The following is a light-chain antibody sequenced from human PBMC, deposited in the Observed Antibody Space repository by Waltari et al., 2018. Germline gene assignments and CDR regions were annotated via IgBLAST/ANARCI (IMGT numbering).Light chain of an antibody. V-gene: IGLV3-1*01. CDR3: AAWDNSTFVL. CDR2: QDN. CDR1: ILAGKY. Sequence: SFELTQTPSVSVSPGQTASITCSGDILAGKYVSWYQHKPGQSPVLVIYQDNLRPSGIPYRFSGSNSGNTATLTISGTQAMDYADYYCAAWDNSTFVLFGAGTKVTVL. J-gene: IGLJ2*01.